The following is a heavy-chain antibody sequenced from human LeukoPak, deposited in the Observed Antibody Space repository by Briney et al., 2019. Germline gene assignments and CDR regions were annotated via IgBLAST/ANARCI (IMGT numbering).Heavy chain of an antibody. V-gene: IGHV4-34*01. D-gene: IGHD3-3*01. Sequence: SETLSLTCAVYGGSFSGYYWSWIRQSPGKGLEWIGEINHSGSTNYNPSLKSRVTISVDTSKNQFSLKLSSVAAADTAVYYCARGNYDFWSGPKYYFDYWGQGTLVTVSS. CDR2: INHSGST. CDR1: GGSFSGYY. CDR3: ARGNYDFWSGPKYYFDY. J-gene: IGHJ4*02.